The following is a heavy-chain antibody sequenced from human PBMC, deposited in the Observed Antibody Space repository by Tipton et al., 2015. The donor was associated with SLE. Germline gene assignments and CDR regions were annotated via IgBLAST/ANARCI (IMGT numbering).Heavy chain of an antibody. CDR2: IYYSGST. V-gene: IGHV4-59*01. Sequence: TLSLTCTVSGGSISSYYWSWIRQPPGKGLEWIGYIYYSGSTNYNPSLKSRVTISVDTSKNQFSLKLSSVTAADTAVYYCARQTTVTTFYFDYWGQGTLVTVSS. J-gene: IGHJ4*02. D-gene: IGHD4-11*01. CDR1: GGSISSYY. CDR3: ARQTTVTTFYFDY.